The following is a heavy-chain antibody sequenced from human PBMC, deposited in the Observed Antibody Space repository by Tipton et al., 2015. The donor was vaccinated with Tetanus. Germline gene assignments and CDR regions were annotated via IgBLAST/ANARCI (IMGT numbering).Heavy chain of an antibody. Sequence: SLRLSCAASGFTFSSYSMNWVRQAPGKGLEWVSYISSSSSIIYYADSVKGRFTISRDNAKNSLYLQMNSLRAEDTAVYYCARSPRGWNYLNWFDPWGQGTLVTVSS. CDR2: ISSSSSII. D-gene: IGHD1-7*01. J-gene: IGHJ5*02. CDR1: GFTFSSYS. V-gene: IGHV3-48*01. CDR3: ARSPRGWNYLNWFDP.